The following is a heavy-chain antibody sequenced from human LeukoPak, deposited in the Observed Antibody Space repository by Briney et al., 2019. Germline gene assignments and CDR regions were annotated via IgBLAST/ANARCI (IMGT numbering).Heavy chain of an antibody. D-gene: IGHD5-18*01. V-gene: IGHV3-9*01. CDR2: ISWNSGSI. CDR1: GFTFDDYA. Sequence: GGSLRLSWAASGFTFDDYAMHWVRQAPGKGLEWVSGISWNSGSIGYADSVKGRFTISRDNAKNSLYLQMNSLRAEDTALYYCAKDLGRRIQLWSKAYYYGMDVWGQGTTVTVSS. J-gene: IGHJ6*02. CDR3: AKDLGRRIQLWSKAYYYGMDV.